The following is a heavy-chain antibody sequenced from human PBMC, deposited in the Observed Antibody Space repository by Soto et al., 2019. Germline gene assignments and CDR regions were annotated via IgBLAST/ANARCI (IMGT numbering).Heavy chain of an antibody. CDR2: ISYDGSNK. CDR1: GFTFSSYA. J-gene: IGHJ3*02. CDR3: ARTRIVGATGDAFDI. V-gene: IGHV3-30-3*01. Sequence: QVQLVESGGGVVQPGRSLRLSCAASGFTFSSYAMHWVRQAPGKGLEWVAVISYDGSNKYYADSVKGRFTIYRDNSKNTLYLQMNSLRAEDTAVYYCARTRIVGATGDAFDIWGQGTMVTVSS. D-gene: IGHD1-26*01.